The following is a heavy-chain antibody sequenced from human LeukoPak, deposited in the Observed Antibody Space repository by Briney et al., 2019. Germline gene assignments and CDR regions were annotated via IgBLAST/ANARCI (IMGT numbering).Heavy chain of an antibody. CDR3: VKGLGITIFGVVTSYYYYGMDV. V-gene: IGHV3-64D*09. Sequence: GGSLRLSCSASGXTFSSYAMHWVRQAPGKGLEYVSAISSSGGSTYYADSVKGRFTISRDNSKNTLYLQMSSLRAEDTAVYYCVKGLGITIFGVVTSYYYYGMDVWGQGTTVTVSS. J-gene: IGHJ6*02. CDR1: GXTFSSYA. D-gene: IGHD3-3*01. CDR2: ISSSGGST.